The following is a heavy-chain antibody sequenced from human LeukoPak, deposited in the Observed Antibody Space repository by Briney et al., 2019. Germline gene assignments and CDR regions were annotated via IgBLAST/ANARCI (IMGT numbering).Heavy chain of an antibody. J-gene: IGHJ4*02. D-gene: IGHD6-13*01. Sequence: GESLKISFKGSGYSFTSYWIGWVRQMPGKGLEWMGIIYPGDSDTRYSPSFQGQVTISADKSISTAYLQWSSLKASDTAMYYCERHLLAAAVDYWGQGTLVTVSS. CDR2: IYPGDSDT. CDR1: GYSFTSYW. CDR3: ERHLLAAAVDY. V-gene: IGHV5-51*01.